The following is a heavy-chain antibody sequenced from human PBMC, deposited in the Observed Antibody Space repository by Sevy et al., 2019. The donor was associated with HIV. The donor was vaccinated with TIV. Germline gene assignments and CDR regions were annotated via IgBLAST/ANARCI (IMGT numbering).Heavy chain of an antibody. CDR2: ISYDGSNK. CDR3: AKVPYDFWSGLTRGPDYYYYGMDV. D-gene: IGHD3-3*01. Sequence: GGSLRLSCAASGFTFSSYGMHWVRQAPGKGLEWVAVISYDGSNKYYADSVKGRFTISRDNSKNTRYLQMNSLRAEDTAVYYCAKVPYDFWSGLTRGPDYYYYGMDVWGQGTTVTVSS. V-gene: IGHV3-30*18. J-gene: IGHJ6*02. CDR1: GFTFSSYG.